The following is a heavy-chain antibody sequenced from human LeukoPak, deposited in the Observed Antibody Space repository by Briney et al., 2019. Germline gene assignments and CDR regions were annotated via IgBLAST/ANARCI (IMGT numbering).Heavy chain of an antibody. D-gene: IGHD1-14*01. CDR2: IIVGSGNT. CDR3: ARAKPDIPPEPYYFDY. V-gene: IGHV1-58*01. J-gene: IGHJ4*02. Sequence: ASVKVSCKASGFTFTSSAVQWVRQARGQRLEWIGWIIVGSGNTNYAQKFQERVTITRDMSTSTAYMELSSLRSEDTAVYYCARAKPDIPPEPYYFDYWGQGTLVTVSS. CDR1: GFTFTSSA.